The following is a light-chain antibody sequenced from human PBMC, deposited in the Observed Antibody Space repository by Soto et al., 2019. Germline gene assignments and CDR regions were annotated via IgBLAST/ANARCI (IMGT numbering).Light chain of an antibody. Sequence: QSALTQPASVSASPGQSITISCTGTSSDVGTYTYVSWYHHHPGKAPKLMIYDVGNRPSGVSNRFSGSKSGNTASLIISGLQTEDEADYYCSSYTTSSTLVFGGGTKVTVL. J-gene: IGLJ2*01. CDR2: DVG. CDR1: SSDVGTYTY. CDR3: SSYTTSSTLV. V-gene: IGLV2-14*03.